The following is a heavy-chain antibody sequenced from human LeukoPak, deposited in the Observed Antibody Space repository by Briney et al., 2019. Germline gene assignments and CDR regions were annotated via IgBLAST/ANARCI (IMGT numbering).Heavy chain of an antibody. D-gene: IGHD3-3*01. J-gene: IGHJ4*02. CDR3: ARDWRDATIFGVVREVYFDY. Sequence: GASVKVSCKASGYNFTGYYMHWGRQAPGQGLEWMGWINPNSGGTNYAQKFQGRVTMTRDTSISTAYMELSRLRSDDTAVYYCARDWRDATIFGVVREVYFDYWGQGTLVTVSS. CDR1: GYNFTGYY. V-gene: IGHV1-2*02. CDR2: INPNSGGT.